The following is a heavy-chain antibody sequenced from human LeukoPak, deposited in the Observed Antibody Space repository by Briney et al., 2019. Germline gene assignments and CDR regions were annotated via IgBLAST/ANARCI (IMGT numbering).Heavy chain of an antibody. CDR1: GFTFSSYA. Sequence: GGSLRLSCAASGFTFSSYAMHWFRQAPGKGLEWVAVISYDGSNKYYADAVKGRFTISRDNSKNTLYLQMNSLRAEDTAVYYCAREANFGYYYYYYGMDVWGQGTTVTVSS. D-gene: IGHD3-10*01. CDR3: AREANFGYYYYYYGMDV. J-gene: IGHJ6*02. V-gene: IGHV3-30*04. CDR2: ISYDGSNK.